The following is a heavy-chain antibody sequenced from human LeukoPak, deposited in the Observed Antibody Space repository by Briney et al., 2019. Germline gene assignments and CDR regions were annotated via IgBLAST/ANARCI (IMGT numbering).Heavy chain of an antibody. D-gene: IGHD3-10*01. CDR1: GYSFTNYW. J-gene: IGHJ3*02. V-gene: IGHV5-51*01. CDR3: ARRLRRYYYGSGSFDDAFDI. Sequence: GESLKISCKGSGYSFTNYWIGWVRQMPGKGLEWMGIIYPGDSETRYSPSFQGQVTISADKSISTAYLQWSSLKASDTAMYYCARRLRRYYYGSGSFDDAFDIWGQGTMVTVSS. CDR2: IYPGDSET.